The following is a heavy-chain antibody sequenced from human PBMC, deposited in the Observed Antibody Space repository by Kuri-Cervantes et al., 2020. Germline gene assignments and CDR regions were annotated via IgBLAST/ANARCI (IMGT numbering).Heavy chain of an antibody. Sequence: GGSLRLSCAASGFTFSSYAMSWVRQAPGKGLEWASAISGSGGSTYYADSVKGRFTISRDNSKNTLYLQMNSLRAEDTAVYYCAKASGGYYDSSGYYHFDYWGQGTLVTVSS. CDR3: AKASGGYYDSSGYYHFDY. CDR1: GFTFSSYA. D-gene: IGHD3-22*01. CDR2: ISGSGGST. V-gene: IGHV3-23*01. J-gene: IGHJ4*02.